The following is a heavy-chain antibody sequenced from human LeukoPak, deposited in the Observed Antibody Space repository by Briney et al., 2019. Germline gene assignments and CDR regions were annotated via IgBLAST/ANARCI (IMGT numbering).Heavy chain of an antibody. CDR2: IVVGSGNT. J-gene: IGHJ4*02. CDR3: ASLLVGGGWYQDY. D-gene: IGHD6-19*01. CDR1: GFTFTSSA. V-gene: IGHV1-58*02. Sequence: GASVKVSCKASGFTFTSSAMQWVRQDRGQRLEWIGWIVVGSGNTNYAQKFQERVTITRDMSTSTAYMELSSLRSEDTAVYYCASLLVGGGWYQDYWGQGTLVTVSS.